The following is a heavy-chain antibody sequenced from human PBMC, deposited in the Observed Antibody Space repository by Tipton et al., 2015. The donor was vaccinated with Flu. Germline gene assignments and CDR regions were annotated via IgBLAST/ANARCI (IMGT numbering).Heavy chain of an antibody. J-gene: IGHJ5*02. D-gene: IGHD6-19*01. CDR3: ARGPSAWHNYFKS. CDR2: VSFDGSVT. Sequence: GSLRLSCAASGFAFNNHWMFWVRQLPGKGLEWVARVSFDGSVTSYADSVRGRFTISRDNAKTTLYLQMNSLRDEDTAAYYCARGPSAWHNYFKSWGQGTLVTVSS. CDR1: GFAFNNHW. V-gene: IGHV3-74*01.